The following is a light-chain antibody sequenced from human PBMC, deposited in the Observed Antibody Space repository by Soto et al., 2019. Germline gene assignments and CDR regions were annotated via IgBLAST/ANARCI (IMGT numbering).Light chain of an antibody. Sequence: QSVLSQPPSASGTPGQRVTISCSGSSTNIGSNYVYWYQQVPGTAPKLLIYSNNQRPSGVPDRFSASKSGTSASLAISGLRSEDEAGYHCAAWDDSLNGPVFGGGTKVTVL. CDR1: STNIGSNY. J-gene: IGLJ3*02. CDR3: AAWDDSLNGPV. V-gene: IGLV1-47*02. CDR2: SNN.